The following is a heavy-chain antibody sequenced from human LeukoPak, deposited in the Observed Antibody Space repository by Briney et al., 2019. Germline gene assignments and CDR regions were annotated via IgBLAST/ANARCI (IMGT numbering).Heavy chain of an antibody. CDR1: GGSIGSSTYY. D-gene: IGHD3-10*01. CDR3: ARGGGSGSYKEIDY. V-gene: IGHV4-39*01. Sequence: PSETLSLTCTVSGGSIGSSTYYWGWIRQPPGKGLEWIASIYYSGSTYYNPSLKSRVTISVDTSKNQFSLKLTSVTAADTAVYYCARGGGSGSYKEIDYWGQGNLVTVSS. J-gene: IGHJ4*02. CDR2: IYYSGST.